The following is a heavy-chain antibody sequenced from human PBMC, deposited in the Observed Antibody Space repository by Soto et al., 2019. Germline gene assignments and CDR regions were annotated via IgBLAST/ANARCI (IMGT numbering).Heavy chain of an antibody. Sequence: QVQLQESGPGLVKPSQTLSLTCTVSGGSISSGGYYWYWIRQHPGKGMEWIGYIYYSGTTYYNPSLTSRITISVDTSKNQFSLQLSSVTAADTAVYYCAASCVACGGFNYYGMDVLGQGTTVTVSS. CDR3: AASCVACGGFNYYGMDV. CDR2: IYYSGTT. J-gene: IGHJ6*02. D-gene: IGHD2-21*01. CDR1: GGSISSGGYY. V-gene: IGHV4-31*03.